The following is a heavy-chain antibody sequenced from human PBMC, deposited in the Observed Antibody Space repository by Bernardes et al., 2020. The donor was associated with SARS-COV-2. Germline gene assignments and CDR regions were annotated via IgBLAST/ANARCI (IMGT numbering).Heavy chain of an antibody. CDR3: ARDRGFWSAYYYYGMDV. V-gene: IGHV3-7*04. CDR2: IKQDGSEK. Sequence: GGSLRLSCAASGFTFSSYWMSWVRQAPGKGLEWVANIKQDGSEKYYVDSVKGRFTISRDNAKNSLYLQMNSLRAEDTAVYYCARDRGFWSAYYYYGMDVWGQGTTVTVSS. D-gene: IGHD3-3*01. J-gene: IGHJ6*02. CDR1: GFTFSSYW.